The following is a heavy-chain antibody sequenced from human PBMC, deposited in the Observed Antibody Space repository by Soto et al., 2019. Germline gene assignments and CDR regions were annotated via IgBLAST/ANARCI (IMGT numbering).Heavy chain of an antibody. CDR3: ARGGDDYSNLNWFDP. CDR1: GHTFTSYG. J-gene: IGHJ5*02. CDR2: ISAYNGNT. D-gene: IGHD4-4*01. Sequence: ASVKVSCKASGHTFTSYGISWVRQAPEQGLEWMGWISAYNGNTNYAQKLQGRVTMTTDTSTSTAYMELRSLRSDDTAVYYCARGGDDYSNLNWFDPWGQGTLVTVSS. V-gene: IGHV1-18*04.